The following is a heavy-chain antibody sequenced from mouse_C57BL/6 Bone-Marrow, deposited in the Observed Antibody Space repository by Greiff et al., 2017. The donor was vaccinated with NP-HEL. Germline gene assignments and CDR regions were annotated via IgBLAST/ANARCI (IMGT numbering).Heavy chain of an antibody. J-gene: IGHJ1*03. CDR3: ARYLITTVVAPDV. D-gene: IGHD1-1*01. CDR1: GYTFTDYY. Sequence: VQLQQSGPVLVKPGASVKMSCKASGYTFTDYYMNWVKQSHGKSLEWIGVINPYNGGTSYNQKFKGKATLTVDKSSSTAYMELNSLTSEDSAVYYCARYLITTVVAPDVWGTGTTVTVSS. CDR2: INPYNGGT. V-gene: IGHV1-19*01.